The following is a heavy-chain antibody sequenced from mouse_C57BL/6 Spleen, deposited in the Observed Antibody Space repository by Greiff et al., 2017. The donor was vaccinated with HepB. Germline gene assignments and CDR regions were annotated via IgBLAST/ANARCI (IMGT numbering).Heavy chain of an antibody. CDR2: ISSGSSTL. V-gene: IGHV5-17*01. J-gene: IGHJ4*01. Sequence: EVKVVESGGGLVKPGGSLKLSCAASGFTFSDYGMHWVRQAPEKGLEWVAYISSGSSTLYYADTVKGRFTISRDNAKNTLFLQMTSLRSEDTAMYYCATYEGAMDYWGQGTSVTVSS. CDR3: ATYEGAMDY. D-gene: IGHD1-1*01. CDR1: GFTFSDYG.